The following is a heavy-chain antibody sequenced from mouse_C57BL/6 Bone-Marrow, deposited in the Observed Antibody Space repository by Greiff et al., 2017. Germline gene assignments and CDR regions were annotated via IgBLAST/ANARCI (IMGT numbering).Heavy chain of an antibody. Sequence: EVQLQQSGAELVRPGASVKLSCTASGFNIKDDYMHWVKQRPEQGLEWIGWIDPENGDTEYASKFQGKATITADPSSNTAYLQLSSLTSEDTAVYYCTTGRFITTVVATNFDVWGTGTTVTVSS. CDR2: IDPENGDT. D-gene: IGHD1-1*01. V-gene: IGHV14-4*01. J-gene: IGHJ1*03. CDR1: GFNIKDDY. CDR3: TTGRFITTVVATNFDV.